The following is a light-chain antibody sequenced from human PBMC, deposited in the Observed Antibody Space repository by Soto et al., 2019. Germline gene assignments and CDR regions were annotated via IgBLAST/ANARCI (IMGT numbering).Light chain of an antibody. Sequence: QSALTQPRSVSGSPGQSVAISCTGTSSDVGGYNYVSWYQQHPGKAPKVMIYDVSKRPSGVPDRFSGSKSGNTASLTISGLQAEEEADYYCCSHAGSYTFVFGTGIKLTVL. V-gene: IGLV2-11*01. CDR3: CSHAGSYTFV. CDR2: DVS. CDR1: SSDVGGYNY. J-gene: IGLJ1*01.